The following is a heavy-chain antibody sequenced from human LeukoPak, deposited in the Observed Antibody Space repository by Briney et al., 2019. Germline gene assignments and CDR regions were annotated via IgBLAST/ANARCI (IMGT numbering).Heavy chain of an antibody. D-gene: IGHD2-21*01. CDR1: GFTFSSYS. CDR2: ISSSSSYI. V-gene: IGHV3-21*01. Sequence: GGSLRLSCSASGFTFSSYSMSWVRQAPGKGREWVSSISSSSSYIYYADSVQGRFTISRDNAKNSLYLQMNSLRDEDTAVYYCVPYCGGDCYELFYYYYMDVWGKGTTVTVSS. J-gene: IGHJ6*03. CDR3: VPYCGGDCYELFYYYYMDV.